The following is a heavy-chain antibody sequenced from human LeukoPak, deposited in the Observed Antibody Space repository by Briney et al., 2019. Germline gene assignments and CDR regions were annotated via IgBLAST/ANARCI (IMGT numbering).Heavy chain of an antibody. CDR3: ARDGSGWYPPYWYFDL. CDR2: ISSSSSTI. Sequence: PGGSLRLSCAASGFTFSSYSMNWVRQAPGKGLEWVSYISSSSSTIYYADSVKGRFTISRDNAKNSLYLQMNSLRDEDTAVYYCARDGSGWYPPYWYFDLWGRGTLVTVSS. V-gene: IGHV3-48*02. J-gene: IGHJ2*01. D-gene: IGHD6-19*01. CDR1: GFTFSSYS.